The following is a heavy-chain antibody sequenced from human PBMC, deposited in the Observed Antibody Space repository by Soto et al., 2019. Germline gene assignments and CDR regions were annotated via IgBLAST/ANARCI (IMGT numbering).Heavy chain of an antibody. CDR2: IYYSGST. D-gene: IGHD3-3*02. CDR1: GGSISSYY. CDR3: ARDSKGNYYYCYGMDV. Sequence: QVQLQESGPGLVKPSETLSLTCTVSGGSISSYYWSWIRQPPGKGLEWIGYIYYSGSTNYNPSLKSRVTISVDTSKNQFSLKLSSVTAADTAVYYCARDSKGNYYYCYGMDVWGQGTTVTVSS. J-gene: IGHJ6*02. V-gene: IGHV4-59*01.